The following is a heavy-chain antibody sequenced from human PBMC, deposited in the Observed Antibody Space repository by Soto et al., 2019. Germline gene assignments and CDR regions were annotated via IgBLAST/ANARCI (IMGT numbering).Heavy chain of an antibody. Sequence: ASVKVSCKSSGYTFINYYVHWVRQAPGQGLEWMGMINPSGGRTTYPQKFQGRVTMTRDTSTSTVYVELSSLRSDDTAVFYCARERTSTTLLTHYYYAMDVWGQGTTVTVSS. CDR1: GYTFINYY. V-gene: IGHV1-46*01. CDR2: INPSGGRT. CDR3: ARERTSTTLLTHYYYAMDV. D-gene: IGHD1-1*01. J-gene: IGHJ6*02.